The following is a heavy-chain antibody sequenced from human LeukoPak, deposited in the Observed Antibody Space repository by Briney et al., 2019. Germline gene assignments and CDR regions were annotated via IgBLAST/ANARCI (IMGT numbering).Heavy chain of an antibody. D-gene: IGHD6-13*01. J-gene: IGHJ4*02. Sequence: SQTLSLTCTVSGSSINNGGYYWSWIRQHPGKGLEWIGYIYYSGDTYYSPSLKSRVTISIDTSKNQFSLKLSSVTAADTAVYYCARHQSSWYDYWGQGTLVTVSS. CDR1: GSSINNGGYY. CDR2: IYYSGDT. CDR3: ARHQSSWYDY. V-gene: IGHV4-31*03.